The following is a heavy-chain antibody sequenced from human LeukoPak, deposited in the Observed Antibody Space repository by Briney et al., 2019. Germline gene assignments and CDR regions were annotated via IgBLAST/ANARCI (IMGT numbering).Heavy chain of an antibody. D-gene: IGHD1-26*01. Sequence: SVKVSCKASGGTFSSYAISWVRQAPGQGLEWMGGIIPIFGTANYAQKFQGRVSITADESTSTAYMELSSLRSEDTAVYYCASGPGTPKGIDYWGQGTLVTVSS. CDR2: IIPIFGTA. CDR1: GGTFSSYA. CDR3: ASGPGTPKGIDY. V-gene: IGHV1-69*13. J-gene: IGHJ4*02.